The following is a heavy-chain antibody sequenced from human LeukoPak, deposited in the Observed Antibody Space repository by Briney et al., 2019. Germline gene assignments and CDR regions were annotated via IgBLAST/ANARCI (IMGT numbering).Heavy chain of an antibody. CDR2: VSGSGGNT. Sequence: GGSLRLSCAASGFTFTNSAMTWVRQAPGKGLEGVSTVSGSGGNTYYADSVKGRFTISRDNSENTLYLQMNSLRAQDTAVYYCAKSLAVPGSPDYWGLGTLVTVSS. CDR3: AKSLAVPGSPDY. CDR1: GFTFTNSA. D-gene: IGHD6-19*01. V-gene: IGHV3-23*01. J-gene: IGHJ4*02.